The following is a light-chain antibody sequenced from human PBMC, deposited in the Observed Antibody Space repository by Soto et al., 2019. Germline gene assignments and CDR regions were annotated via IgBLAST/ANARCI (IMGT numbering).Light chain of an antibody. CDR2: AAS. CDR1: QSISSY. J-gene: IGKJ3*01. V-gene: IGKV1-39*01. CDR3: QQSYSTPPGFT. Sequence: DIQMTQSPSSLSASVGDRVTITCRASQSISSYLNWYQQKPGKAPKLLIYAASSLQSGVPSRFSDSGPGTDFTLTISSLQPEDFATCYCQQSYSTPPGFTFGPGTKVDIQ.